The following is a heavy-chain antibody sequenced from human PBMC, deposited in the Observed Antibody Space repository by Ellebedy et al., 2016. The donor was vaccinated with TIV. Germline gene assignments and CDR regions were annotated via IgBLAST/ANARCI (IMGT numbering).Heavy chain of an antibody. CDR1: GYSFIAYF. CDR2: INPNSGAA. V-gene: IGHV1-2*02. CDR3: ARGVGATFETSSFDS. J-gene: IGHJ4*02. D-gene: IGHD1-26*01. Sequence: ASVKVSCXASGYSFIAYFIHWVRQAPGQGPEWMGRINPNSGAATFAQRFQVRVTMTRDTSISTAYMELSSLRSDDTAMYFCARGVGATFETSSFDSWGQGTLVTVSS.